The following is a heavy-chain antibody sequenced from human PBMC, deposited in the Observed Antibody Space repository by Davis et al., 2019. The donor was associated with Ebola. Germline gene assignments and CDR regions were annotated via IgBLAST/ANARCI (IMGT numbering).Heavy chain of an antibody. CDR3: ARGGGSYSTDY. D-gene: IGHD1-26*01. V-gene: IGHV1-18*04. Sequence: AASVKVSCKASGYTFTSYGISRVRPAPGQGLEWMGWISAYNGNTNYAQKLQGRVTKITDTSTSTAYMELRSLRSDDTAVYYCARGGGSYSTDYWGQGTLVTVSS. CDR1: GYTFTSYG. J-gene: IGHJ4*02. CDR2: ISAYNGNT.